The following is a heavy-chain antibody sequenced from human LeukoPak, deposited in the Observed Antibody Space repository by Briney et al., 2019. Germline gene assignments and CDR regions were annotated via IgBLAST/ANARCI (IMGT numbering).Heavy chain of an antibody. J-gene: IGHJ5*02. CDR3: ARGTAAAGFDWFDP. D-gene: IGHD6-13*01. CDR2: IYHSGST. V-gene: IGHV4-30-2*01. Sequence: PSETLSLTCAVSGGSISSGGYSWSWIRQPPGEGLEWIGYIYHSGSTYYNPSLKSRVTISVDRSKNQFSLELSSVTAADTAVYYCARGTAAAGFDWFDPWGQGTLVTVSS. CDR1: GGSISSGGYS.